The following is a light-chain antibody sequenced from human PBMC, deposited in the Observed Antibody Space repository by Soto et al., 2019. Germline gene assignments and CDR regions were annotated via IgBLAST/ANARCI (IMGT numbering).Light chain of an antibody. J-gene: IGKJ4*01. CDR2: DAY. CDR3: LQDYTYPLT. Sequence: EVVLTQSPVTLSLSPGERATLSCRASQSFRGLLAWYQQKPGQAPRLLIYDAYNRATGIPPRFSGSGSGTDFTLTISSLEPEDFATYYCLQDYTYPLTFGGGTKVEIK. V-gene: IGKV3-11*01. CDR1: QSFRGL.